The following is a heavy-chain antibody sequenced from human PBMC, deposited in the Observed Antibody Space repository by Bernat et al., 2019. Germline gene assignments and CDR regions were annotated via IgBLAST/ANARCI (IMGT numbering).Heavy chain of an antibody. CDR3: ARHSAVTTGYFQQ. J-gene: IGHJ1*01. V-gene: IGHV4-39*01. Sequence: QLQLQESGPGLVKPSETLSLTCTVSGGSIANSNYYWGWIRQPPGKGLEWIGSMYYSGNTYYNPSLKSRVTISVDTSKNQFSLKLSSATAADTAVYYCARHSAVTTGYFQQWGQGTLVTVSS. D-gene: IGHD4-17*01. CDR1: GGSIANSNYY. CDR2: MYYSGNT.